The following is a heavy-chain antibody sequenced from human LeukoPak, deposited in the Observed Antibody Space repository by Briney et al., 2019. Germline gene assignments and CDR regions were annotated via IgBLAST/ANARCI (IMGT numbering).Heavy chain of an antibody. CDR1: GGTFSSYT. J-gene: IGHJ4*02. D-gene: IGHD1-26*01. V-gene: IGHV1-69*08. Sequence: GSSVKVSCQASGGTFSSYTISWVRQAPGQGLEWMGRIIPMLGKANNAQKFQGRVTIIADKSTSTAYMELSSLRSEDTAVYYCARDLAGAVDYWGQGTLVTVSS. CDR2: IIPMLGKA. CDR3: ARDLAGAVDY.